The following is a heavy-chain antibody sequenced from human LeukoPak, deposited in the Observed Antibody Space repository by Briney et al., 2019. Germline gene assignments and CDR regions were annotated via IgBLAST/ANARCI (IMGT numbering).Heavy chain of an antibody. CDR3: ARQGVSYLDYFDY. J-gene: IGHJ4*02. CDR1: GGSISSYY. V-gene: IGHV4-59*08. Sequence: SETLSLTGTVSGGSISSYYWSWIRQPPGKGLEWIGYIYYSGSTNYYPYLKSRVTISVDTSKNQFSLKLSSVTAADTAVYYCARQGVSYLDYFDYWGQGILVTVSS. CDR2: IYYSGST. D-gene: IGHD3-10*01.